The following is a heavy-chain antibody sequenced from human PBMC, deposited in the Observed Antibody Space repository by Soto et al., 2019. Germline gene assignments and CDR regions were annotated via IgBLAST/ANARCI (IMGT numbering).Heavy chain of an antibody. V-gene: IGHV1-18*01. CDR1: GYTFTSYG. J-gene: IGHJ5*02. CDR2: INAYNGNT. CDR3: AKILPPFDP. Sequence: QVQLVQSGAEVKKPGASVKVSCKASGYTFTSYGISWVRQAPGQGLEWMGWINAYNGNTNYAQKLQGRVTMTTDTTQNTALMGPGSLETGGTAVDYRAKILPPFDPWGQGTLVTVSS.